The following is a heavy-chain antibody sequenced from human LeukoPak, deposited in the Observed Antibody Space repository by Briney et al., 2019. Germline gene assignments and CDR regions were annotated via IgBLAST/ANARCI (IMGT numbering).Heavy chain of an antibody. Sequence: GGSLRLSCAASGFTFSIYWMSWVRQAPGKGLEWVANIKQDGSEKYYVDSVKGRFTSSRDNAKNSLYLQMNSLRAEDTAVYYCAKPTHFNWFDPWGQGTLVTVSS. CDR2: IKQDGSEK. D-gene: IGHD3-3*02. CDR1: GFTFSIYW. CDR3: AKPTHFNWFDP. J-gene: IGHJ5*02. V-gene: IGHV3-7*01.